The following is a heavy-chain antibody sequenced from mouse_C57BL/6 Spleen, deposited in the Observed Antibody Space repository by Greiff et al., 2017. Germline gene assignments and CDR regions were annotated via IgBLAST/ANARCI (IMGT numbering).Heavy chain of an antibody. CDR3: ERGGYDGGWDY. J-gene: IGHJ4*01. V-gene: IGHV1-52*01. D-gene: IGHD2-2*01. CDR1: GYTFTSYW. Sequence: QVQLQQPGAELVRPGSSVKLSCKASGYTFTSYWMHWVKQRPIQGLEWIGNIDPSDSDTHYNQKFKDKATLTVDKSSSTAYMQLSRLTSEDSAVYSCERGGYDGGWDYWGQGTSVTVSS. CDR2: IDPSDSDT.